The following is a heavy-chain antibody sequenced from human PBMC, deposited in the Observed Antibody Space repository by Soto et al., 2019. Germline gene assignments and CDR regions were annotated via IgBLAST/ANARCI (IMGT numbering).Heavy chain of an antibody. CDR2: IVGDASGI. CDR3: VREPRYCSGGSCSIMGDAFDI. D-gene: IGHD2-15*01. CDR1: GFTFSTYS. Sequence: GGSMIVPCAADGFTFSTYSMNWVRQAPGKGLEWVAVIVGDASGIDYADSVKGRFTISRDNSKNTLYLQMNSLRAEDTAVYYCVREPRYCSGGSCSIMGDAFDIWGQGTMVTVSS. V-gene: IGHV3-23*01. J-gene: IGHJ3*02.